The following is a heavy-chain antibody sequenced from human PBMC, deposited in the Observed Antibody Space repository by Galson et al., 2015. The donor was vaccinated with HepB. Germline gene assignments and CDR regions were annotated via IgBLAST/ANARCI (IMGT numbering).Heavy chain of an antibody. Sequence: LRLSCAASGFPFIDYAMSWVRQGPGKGLEWVSGISGSGGSTNYAGSVKGRFTISRDNSKNTLYLQMNSLRAEDTAIYFCAKERTYTSGWRAGDFWGQGILVAVSS. CDR2: ISGSGGST. CDR3: AKERTYTSGWRAGDF. V-gene: IGHV3-23*01. D-gene: IGHD6-19*01. CDR1: GFPFIDYA. J-gene: IGHJ4*02.